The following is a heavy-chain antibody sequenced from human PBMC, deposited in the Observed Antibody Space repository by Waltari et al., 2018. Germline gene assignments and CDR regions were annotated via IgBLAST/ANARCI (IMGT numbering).Heavy chain of an antibody. CDR2: IYYSGTS. J-gene: IGHJ4*02. Sequence: QLQMHESGPGLVKSSETLSLTCTVSGDSMTNSNYYLAWIRQPPGKGLEWIGDIYYSGTSFYNPSLMSRLTISADTSKNHFSLSLTSVTVADTAIYYCARRPMGAAFDYWGQGVLVTISS. V-gene: IGHV4-39*02. D-gene: IGHD3-16*01. CDR3: ARRPMGAAFDY. CDR1: GDSMTNSNYY.